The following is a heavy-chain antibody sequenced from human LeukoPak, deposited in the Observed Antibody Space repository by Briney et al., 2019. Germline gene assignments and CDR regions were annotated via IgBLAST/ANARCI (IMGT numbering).Heavy chain of an antibody. D-gene: IGHD4-17*01. V-gene: IGHV3-7*01. J-gene: IGHJ4*02. CDR2: INQDESSQ. Sequence: GGSLRLSRAASGFSFTTYWMGWVRQAPGKGLEWVANINQDESSQYYVDAVRGRFTISRDNAKNSLNLQMNSLRGEDTAVYFCARLGPVTKDHYCDYWGQGTLVTVSS. CDR1: GFSFTTYW. CDR3: ARLGPVTKDHYCDY.